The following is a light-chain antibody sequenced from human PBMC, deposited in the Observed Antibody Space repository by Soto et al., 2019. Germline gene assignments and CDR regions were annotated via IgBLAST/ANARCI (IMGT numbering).Light chain of an antibody. J-gene: IGLJ2*01. V-gene: IGLV2-14*01. CDR3: CSYTSLTTVV. CDR2: AVS. CDR1: SSDVGGYNH. Sequence: QSALTQPASVSGSPGQSITISCTGTSSDVGGYNHVSWYQHSPGKAPKHILFAVSDRPSGVSHRFSGSKSGNTASLTISGLQAEDEADYYCCSYTSLTTVVFGGGTKLTVL.